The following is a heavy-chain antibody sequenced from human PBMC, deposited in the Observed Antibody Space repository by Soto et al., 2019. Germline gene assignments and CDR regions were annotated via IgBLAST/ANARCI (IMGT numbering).Heavy chain of an antibody. CDR2: IRSKAYGGTT. D-gene: IGHD2-21*02. CDR3: TSRLYCGGDCYRIWYYYGMDV. J-gene: IGHJ6*02. V-gene: IGHV3-49*04. Sequence: LRLSCTASGFTFGDYAMSWVRQAPGKGLEWVGFIRSKAYGGTTEYAASVKGRFTISRDDSKSIAYLQMNSLKTEDTAVYYCTSRLYCGGDCYRIWYYYGMDVWGQGTTVTVSS. CDR1: GFTFGDYA.